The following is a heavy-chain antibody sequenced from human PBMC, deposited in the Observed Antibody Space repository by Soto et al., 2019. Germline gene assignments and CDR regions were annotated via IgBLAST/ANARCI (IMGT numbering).Heavy chain of an antibody. CDR1: GYTFTSYA. CDR2: INAGNGNT. D-gene: IGHD3-10*01. J-gene: IGHJ6*02. CDR3: ARVGWFGERYYYYYGMDV. V-gene: IGHV1-3*01. Sequence: GASVKVSCKASGYTFTSYAMHWVRQAPGQRLEWMGWINAGNGNTKYSQKFQGRVTITRDTSASTAYMELSSLRSEDTAVYYCARVGWFGERYYYYYGMDVWGQGTTVTVSS.